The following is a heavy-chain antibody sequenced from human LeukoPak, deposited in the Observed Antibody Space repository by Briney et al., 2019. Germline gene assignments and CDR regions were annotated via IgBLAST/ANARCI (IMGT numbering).Heavy chain of an antibody. D-gene: IGHD3-3*01. V-gene: IGHV4-39*02. Sequence: SETLSLTCTVSGGSLSSSSYYWGWIRQPPGKGLEWIGSISYSGSTYYNPSLKSRVTISVDTSKNQFSLKLSSVTAADTAVYYCAREEYYDFWSGYLDWGQGTMVTVSS. CDR1: GGSLSSSSYY. CDR2: ISYSGST. CDR3: AREEYYDFWSGYLD. J-gene: IGHJ4*02.